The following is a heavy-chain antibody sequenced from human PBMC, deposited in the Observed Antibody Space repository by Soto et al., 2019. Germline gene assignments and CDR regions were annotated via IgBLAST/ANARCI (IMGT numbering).Heavy chain of an antibody. J-gene: IGHJ4*02. CDR3: VRVDLVTRLFDY. Sequence: QVQLVQSGAEVKKPGASVKVSCKASGYTFTAHYIHWVRQAPGQGLEWMGWINSNSGDTNSAQKFQGRISLTRHTSVSTVQIERNRLRSDDTAVYYCVRVDLVTRLFDYWGQGTLVTVSS. V-gene: IGHV1-2*02. CDR1: GYTFTAHY. D-gene: IGHD1-26*01. CDR2: INSNSGDT.